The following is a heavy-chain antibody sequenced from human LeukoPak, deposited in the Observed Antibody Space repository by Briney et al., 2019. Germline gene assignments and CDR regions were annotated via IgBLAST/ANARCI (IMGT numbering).Heavy chain of an antibody. CDR3: ARVGDGYNYPFGYYFDY. V-gene: IGHV4-34*01. J-gene: IGHJ4*02. D-gene: IGHD5-24*01. Sequence: SETLSLTCAVYGGSFSGYYWSWIRRPPGKGLEWIGEINHSGSTNYNPSLKSRVTISVDTSKNQFSLKLSSVTAADTAVYYCARVGDGYNYPFGYYFDYWGQGTLVTVSS. CDR1: GGSFSGYY. CDR2: INHSGST.